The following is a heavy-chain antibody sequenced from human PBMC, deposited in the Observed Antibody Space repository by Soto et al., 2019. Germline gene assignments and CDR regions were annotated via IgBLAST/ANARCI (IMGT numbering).Heavy chain of an antibody. CDR3: ARDLRARITMIVVGYYYGMDV. V-gene: IGHV1-69*13. Sequence: SVKVSCKASGGTFSSYAISWVRQAPGQGLEWMGGIIPIFGTANYAQKFQGRVTITADESTSTAYMELSSLRSEDTAVYYCARDLRARITMIVVGYYYGMDVWGQGTTVTAP. J-gene: IGHJ6*02. D-gene: IGHD3-22*01. CDR2: IIPIFGTA. CDR1: GGTFSSYA.